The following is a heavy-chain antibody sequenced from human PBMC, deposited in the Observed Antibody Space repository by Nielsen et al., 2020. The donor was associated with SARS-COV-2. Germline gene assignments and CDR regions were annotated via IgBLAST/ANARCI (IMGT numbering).Heavy chain of an antibody. Sequence: GGSLRLSCAASGFTFSSYAMHWVRQASGKGLEWVGRIRSKANSYATAYAASVKGRFTISRDDSKNTAYLQMNSLKTEDTAVYYCIAVVAADSDGYWGQGTLVTVSS. D-gene: IGHD2-15*01. CDR3: IAVVAADSDGY. V-gene: IGHV3-73*01. CDR1: GFTFSSYA. CDR2: IRSKANSYAT. J-gene: IGHJ4*02.